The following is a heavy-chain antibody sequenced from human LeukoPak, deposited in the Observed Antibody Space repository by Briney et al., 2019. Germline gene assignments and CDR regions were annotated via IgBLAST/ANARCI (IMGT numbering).Heavy chain of an antibody. V-gene: IGHV4-39*01. CDR2: INFIGRT. Sequence: SETLSLTCTVSGFSVSDPLSYWGWVRQPPGKGLEWIAEINFIGRTSYDSSLNSRVTMSVDTSKNQFSLKMTSVSAAYTSVYFCARLTKGRYFDYIFAFWGQGILVTVSS. D-gene: IGHD3-9*01. CDR3: ARLTKGRYFDYIFAF. J-gene: IGHJ4*02. CDR1: GFSVSDPLSY.